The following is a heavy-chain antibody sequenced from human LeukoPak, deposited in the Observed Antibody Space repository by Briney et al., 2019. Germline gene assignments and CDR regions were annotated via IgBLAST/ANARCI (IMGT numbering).Heavy chain of an antibody. CDR1: GYTFTGYY. D-gene: IGHD6-19*01. CDR2: INPNSGGT. V-gene: IGHV1-2*02. Sequence: ASVKVSCKASGYTFTGYYMHWVRQAPGQGLEWMGWINPNSGGTNYAQKFQGRVTMTRDTSISTAYMELSRLRSDDTAVYYCARVPYSSGTFDYWGQGTLATVSS. J-gene: IGHJ4*02. CDR3: ARVPYSSGTFDY.